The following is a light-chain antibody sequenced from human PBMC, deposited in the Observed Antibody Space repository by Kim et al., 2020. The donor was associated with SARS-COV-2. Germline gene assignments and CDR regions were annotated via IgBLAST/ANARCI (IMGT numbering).Light chain of an antibody. CDR1: SGNVVGFTY. Sequence: GQPITMSCAGTSGNVVGFTYVSCDQQHPGKAPIRSIYNVSTRPSGVSNRFSGSKSGNTASLTISGLQAEDEADYYCSTYTSSSTYVFGTGTKVTVL. CDR3: STYTSSSTYV. V-gene: IGLV2-14*04. CDR2: NVS. J-gene: IGLJ1*01.